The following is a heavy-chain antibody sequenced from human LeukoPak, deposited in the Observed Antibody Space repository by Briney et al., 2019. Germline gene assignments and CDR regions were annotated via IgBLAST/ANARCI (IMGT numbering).Heavy chain of an antibody. D-gene: IGHD3-10*01. CDR2: IHHTGTT. J-gene: IGHJ5*02. Sequence: SETLSLTCTVSGGSVSSSNYYWGWIRQPPGKGLEWIGTIHHTGTTYYNPSLKSRVTISVDTSKNQFSLKLSSVTAADTAVYYCARDNGYYGSGSYFGFDPWGQGTLVTVSS. CDR3: ARDNGYYGSGSYFGFDP. V-gene: IGHV4-39*07. CDR1: GGSVSSSNYY.